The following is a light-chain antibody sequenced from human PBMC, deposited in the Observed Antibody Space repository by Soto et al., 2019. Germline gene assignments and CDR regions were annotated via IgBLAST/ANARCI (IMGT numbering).Light chain of an antibody. CDR1: QSVSSSY. V-gene: IGKV3-20*01. Sequence: EIVLTHSPGTLSLSPWERATLSCRASQSVSSSYLAWYQQKPGQAPRLLIYGASSRATGIPDRFSGTGSETDFTPTISRLEPEDFAVYYCQQYDNSPITFGQGTRLEIK. CDR3: QQYDNSPIT. CDR2: GAS. J-gene: IGKJ5*01.